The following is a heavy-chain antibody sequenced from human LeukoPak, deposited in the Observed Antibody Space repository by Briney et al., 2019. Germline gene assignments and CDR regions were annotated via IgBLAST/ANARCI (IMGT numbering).Heavy chain of an antibody. D-gene: IGHD6-6*01. J-gene: IGHJ6*02. Sequence: GGSLRLSCAASGFTVSSNYMSWVRQAPGKGLEWVSVIYSGGSTYYADSVKGRFTISRDNSKNTLYLLMNSLRAEDTAVYYCARDRSSGYYYGMDVWGQGTTVTVSS. CDR3: ARDRSSGYYYGMDV. CDR1: GFTVSSNY. CDR2: IYSGGST. V-gene: IGHV3-53*01.